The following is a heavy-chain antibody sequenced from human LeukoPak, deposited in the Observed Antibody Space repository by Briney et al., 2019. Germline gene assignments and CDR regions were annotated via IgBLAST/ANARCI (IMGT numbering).Heavy chain of an antibody. V-gene: IGHV3-30-3*01. D-gene: IGHD2-15*01. CDR2: ISYDGSNK. J-gene: IGHJ5*02. CDR1: GFTFSSYA. CDR3: ARDLGYCSGDVCYPAWFDP. Sequence: GRSLRLSCAASGFTFSSYALHWVRQAPGKGLEWVALISYDGSNKYFADSVRGRFTISRDNAKNSLYLQMNNLRAEDTAVYYCARDLGYCSGDVCYPAWFDPWGQGTLVTVSS.